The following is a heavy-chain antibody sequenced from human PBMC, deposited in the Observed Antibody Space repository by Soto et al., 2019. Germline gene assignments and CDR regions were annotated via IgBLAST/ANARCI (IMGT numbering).Heavy chain of an antibody. J-gene: IGHJ6*02. V-gene: IGHV1-69*02. CDR3: ASHFTGVLVLGTSPPGGDNYGWDV. D-gene: IGHD2-8*02. Sequence: QVQLVQSGAEVKKPGSSVKVSCKASGGTFSRYTFTWVRQAPGQGLEWMGRIIPILDIPNYAQNFQGRVTITAEKSTSTDYMELSSLRSDDTAVYYCASHFTGVLVLGTSPPGGDNYGWDVWGQGTTVTVSS. CDR2: IIPILDIP. CDR1: GGTFSRYT.